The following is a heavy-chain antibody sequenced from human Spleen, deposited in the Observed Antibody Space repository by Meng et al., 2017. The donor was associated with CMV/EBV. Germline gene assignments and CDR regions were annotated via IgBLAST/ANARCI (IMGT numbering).Heavy chain of an antibody. J-gene: IGHJ5*02. CDR1: GGSFSGYY. Sequence: SETLSLTCAVYGGSFSGYYWSWIRQPPGKGLEWIGEINHSGSTNYNPSLKSRVTISVDTSKNQFSLKLSSVTAADTAVYYCARRSTVVVPAARRRGWFDPWGQGTLVTVSS. CDR3: ARRSTVVVPAARRRGWFDP. V-gene: IGHV4-34*01. CDR2: INHSGST. D-gene: IGHD2-2*01.